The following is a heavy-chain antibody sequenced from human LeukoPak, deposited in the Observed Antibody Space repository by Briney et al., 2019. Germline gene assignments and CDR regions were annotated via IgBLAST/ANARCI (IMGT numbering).Heavy chain of an antibody. D-gene: IGHD3-10*02. Sequence: GGSLRLSCAASGFTFSSYGMHWVRQAPGKGLEWVAFIRCDGSNKYYADSVKGRFTISRDNSKNTLYLQMNSLRAEDTAVYYCARLETEDYYVYTYFDYWGQGTLVTVSS. CDR1: GFTFSSYG. J-gene: IGHJ4*02. CDR3: ARLETEDYYVYTYFDY. V-gene: IGHV3-30*02. CDR2: IRCDGSNK.